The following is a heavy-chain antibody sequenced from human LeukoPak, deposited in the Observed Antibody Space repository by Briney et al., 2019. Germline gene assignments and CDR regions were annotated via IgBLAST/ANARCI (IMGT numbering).Heavy chain of an antibody. CDR3: TTAPASLDY. CDR1: GFTFRNAW. Sequence: GGSLRLSCATSGFTFRNAWMSWVRQAPGKGLEWVGRIKSKHDGGTTDFAAPVKGRFSISRDDSENTLYLQMNSLITDDTAVYYCTTAPASLDYWGQGTLVTVSS. V-gene: IGHV3-15*01. CDR2: IKSKHDGGTT. J-gene: IGHJ4*02.